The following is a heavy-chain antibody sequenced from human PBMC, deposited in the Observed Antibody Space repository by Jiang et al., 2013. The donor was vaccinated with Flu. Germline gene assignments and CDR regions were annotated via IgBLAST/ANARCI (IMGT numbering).Heavy chain of an antibody. CDR2: IFPGDSDT. D-gene: IGHD2-15*01. Sequence: GAEVKKPGESLKISCKASGYPFTRNWIGWVRQMPGKGLEWMGIIFPGDSDTRYSPSSQGQVTISADNSISTAYLHWSSLKASDTATYYCVRQIADKSAWVDSWGQGTLVTVSS. V-gene: IGHV5-51*01. CDR1: GYPFTRNW. J-gene: IGHJ4*02. CDR3: VRQIADKSAWVDS.